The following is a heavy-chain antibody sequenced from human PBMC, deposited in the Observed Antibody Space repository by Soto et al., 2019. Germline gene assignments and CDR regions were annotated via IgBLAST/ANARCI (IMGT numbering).Heavy chain of an antibody. V-gene: IGHV3-30*18. J-gene: IGHJ4*02. CDR3: AKDRGALWPDY. Sequence: GGSLRLSCAASGFTFSSYGMHWVRQAPGKGLEWVAVISYDGSNKYYADSVKGRFTISRDNSKNTLYLQMNSLRAEDTAVYYCAKDRGALWPDYWGQGTLVTVSS. CDR2: ISYDGSNK. CDR1: GFTFSSYG. D-gene: IGHD5-18*01.